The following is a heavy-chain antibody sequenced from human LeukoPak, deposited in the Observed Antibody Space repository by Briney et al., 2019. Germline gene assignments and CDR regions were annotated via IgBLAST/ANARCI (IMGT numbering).Heavy chain of an antibody. V-gene: IGHV4-31*03. CDR3: ARELYYYDSSGL. D-gene: IGHD3-22*01. CDR2: MYYSGST. CDR1: GGSISSGNYY. Sequence: ASETLSLTCTVSGGSISSGNYYWSWIRQHPGKGLEWIGYMYYSGSTYYNPSLKSRVTISVDTSKNQFSLKLSSVTAADTAVYYCARELYYYDSSGLWGQGTLVTVSS. J-gene: IGHJ4*02.